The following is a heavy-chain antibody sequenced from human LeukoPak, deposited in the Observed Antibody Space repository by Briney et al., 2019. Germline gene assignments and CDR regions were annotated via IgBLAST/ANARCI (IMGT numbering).Heavy chain of an antibody. J-gene: IGHJ4*02. D-gene: IGHD3-3*01. CDR2: IYYSGST. V-gene: IGHV4-59*01. Sequence: KPSETLSLTCTVSGGSISSYYGSWIRQPPGKGLEWIGYIYYSGSTNYNPSLKSRVTISVDTSKNQFSLKLSSVTAADTAVYYCARGLEWLLYFDYWGQGTLVTVSS. CDR1: GGSISSYY. CDR3: ARGLEWLLYFDY.